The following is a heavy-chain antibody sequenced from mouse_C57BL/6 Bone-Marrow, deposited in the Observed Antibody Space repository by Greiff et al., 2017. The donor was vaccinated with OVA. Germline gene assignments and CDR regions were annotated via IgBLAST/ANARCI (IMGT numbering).Heavy chain of an antibody. D-gene: IGHD1-1*01. CDR2: ISSGGSYT. J-gene: IGHJ3*01. Sequence: EVQGVESGGDLVKPGGSLKLSCAASGFTFSSYGMSWVRQTPDKRLEWVATISSGGSYTYYPDSVKGRFTISRDNAKNTLYLQMSSLKSEDTAMYYCARRDYYGSSYFAYWGQGTLVTVSA. CDR1: GFTFSSYG. V-gene: IGHV5-6*01. CDR3: ARRDYYGSSYFAY.